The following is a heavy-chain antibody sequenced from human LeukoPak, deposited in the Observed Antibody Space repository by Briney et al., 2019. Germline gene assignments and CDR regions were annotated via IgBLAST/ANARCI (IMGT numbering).Heavy chain of an antibody. CDR3: VRDRAGTQSWVEFDL. CDR2: IYIDARA. V-gene: IGHV3-66*02. D-gene: IGHD3-10*01. J-gene: IGHJ5*02. CDR1: GFSVTNTL. Sequence: PGGSLTLTCTLSGFSVTNTLIDWVRQAPGKGPEWVALIYIDARAVYADSVKGRFTISRDNSKNMVYLQMNSLRSEDSALYYCVRDRAGTQSWVEFDLWGQGTLVTVSS.